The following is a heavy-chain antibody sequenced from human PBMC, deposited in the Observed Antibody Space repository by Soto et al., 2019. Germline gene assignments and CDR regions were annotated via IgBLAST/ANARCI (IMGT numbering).Heavy chain of an antibody. D-gene: IGHD6-19*01. CDR2: ISGNGADT. CDR1: GGSVTNSSYY. Sequence: PSETLSLTCTVSGGSVTNSSYYWGWVRQAPGKGLEWVSAISGNGADTTYAESVRGRFTISRDNSKDTLYLQMNSLRADDTAVYYCGKERRGRGWFVCNYWGQGIVVTVSS. V-gene: IGHV3-23*01. CDR3: GKERRGRGWFVCNY. J-gene: IGHJ4*02.